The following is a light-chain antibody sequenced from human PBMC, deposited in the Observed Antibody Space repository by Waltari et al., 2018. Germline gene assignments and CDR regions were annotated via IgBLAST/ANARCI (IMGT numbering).Light chain of an antibody. V-gene: IGLV3-19*01. CDR1: SLRTYY. CDR3: RARNGRADQVV. Sequence: SSVLTDDPAVSVALGQTFRHKCQGDSLRTYYATWYQLKPGQAPVLVIYGKGKRPSGIPDRFSGYSSGTTATLTITGVEAEDEAKYYCRARNGRADQVVFGGGTEVTVL. CDR2: GKG. J-gene: IGLJ3*02.